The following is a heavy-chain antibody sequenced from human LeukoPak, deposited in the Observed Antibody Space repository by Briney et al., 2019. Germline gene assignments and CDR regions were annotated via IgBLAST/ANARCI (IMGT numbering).Heavy chain of an antibody. V-gene: IGHV3-48*04. J-gene: IGHJ4*02. D-gene: IGHD5-24*01. CDR3: ARDLHRDGYNWPYFDY. CDR1: GFTFNSYS. CDR2: INSTGSII. Sequence: GGSLRLSCAASGFTFNSYSMNWVRQAPGKGLGWVSYINSTGSIIYYADSVKGRFTISRDNAKNSLFLQMNSLRAEDTAVYYCARDLHRDGYNWPYFDYWGQGTLVTVSS.